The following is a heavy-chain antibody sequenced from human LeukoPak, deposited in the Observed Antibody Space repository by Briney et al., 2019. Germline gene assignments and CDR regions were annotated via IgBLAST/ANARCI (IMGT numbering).Heavy chain of an antibody. V-gene: IGHV3-30*04. CDR2: ISYDGSNK. D-gene: IGHD5-24*01. CDR3: ARDGTDGWLQLGYYFDY. Sequence: GGSLRLSCAASGFTFSSYAMHWVRQAPGKGLEWVAVISYDGSNKYYADSVKGRFTISRDNSKNTLYLQMNSLRAEDTAVYYCARDGTDGWLQLGYYFDYWGQGTLVTVSS. J-gene: IGHJ4*02. CDR1: GFTFSSYA.